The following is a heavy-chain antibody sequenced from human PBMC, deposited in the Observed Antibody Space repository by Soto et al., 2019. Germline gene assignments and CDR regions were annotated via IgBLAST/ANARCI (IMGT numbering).Heavy chain of an antibody. Sequence: SETLSLTCTVSGGSISSSSYYWGWIRQPPGKGLEWIGSIYYSGSTYYNPSLKSRVTISVDTSKNQFSLKLSSVTAADTAVYYCAHLGSRLLWYGESQNGMDVWGQGTTVTVSS. V-gene: IGHV4-39*01. CDR1: GGSISSSSYY. D-gene: IGHD3-10*01. CDR3: AHLGSRLLWYGESQNGMDV. CDR2: IYYSGST. J-gene: IGHJ6*02.